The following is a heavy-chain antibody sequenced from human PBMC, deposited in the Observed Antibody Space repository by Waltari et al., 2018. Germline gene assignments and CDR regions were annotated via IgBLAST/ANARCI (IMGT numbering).Heavy chain of an antibody. CDR2: MYFSGTK. Sequence: VQLQESGPGLVKPSETLSLRCNVSGDSIGRHFWSWIRKAPGKGLEWIGHMYFSGTKDYNPSLKSRVAISIDTSKNHFSLNLRSVTAADTAIYYCARLPRGSVIIGAFDIWGQGTQVTVSS. CDR3: ARLPRGSVIIGAFDI. D-gene: IGHD3-22*01. CDR1: GDSIGRHF. V-gene: IGHV4-59*11. J-gene: IGHJ3*02.